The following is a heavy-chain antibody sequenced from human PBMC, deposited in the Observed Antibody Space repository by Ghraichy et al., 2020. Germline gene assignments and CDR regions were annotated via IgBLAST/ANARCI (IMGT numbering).Heavy chain of an antibody. J-gene: IGHJ4*02. CDR1: GFTFSSYS. Sequence: GGSLRLSCAASGFTFSSYSMNWVRQAPGKGLEWVSSISSSSSYIYYADSVKGRFTISRDNAKNSLYLQMNSLRAEVTAVYYCAREDYVVVPAAGHYFDYWGQGTLVTVSS. CDR3: AREDYVVVPAAGHYFDY. D-gene: IGHD2-2*01. V-gene: IGHV3-21*01. CDR2: ISSSSSYI.